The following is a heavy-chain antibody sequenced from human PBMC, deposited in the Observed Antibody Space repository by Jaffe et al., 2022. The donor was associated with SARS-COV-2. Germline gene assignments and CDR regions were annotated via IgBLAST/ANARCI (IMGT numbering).Heavy chain of an antibody. Sequence: EVQLLESGGGLVQPGGSLRLSCAASGFTFSSNAMSWVRQAPGKGLEWVSSISGSGGSTYYADSVKGRFTISRDNYKNTLYLQMNSLRAEDTAGYYCAKVDSSGWRAPADYWGQGTLVTVSS. D-gene: IGHD6-19*01. CDR2: ISGSGGST. V-gene: IGHV3-23*01. J-gene: IGHJ4*02. CDR1: GFTFSSNA. CDR3: AKVDSSGWRAPADY.